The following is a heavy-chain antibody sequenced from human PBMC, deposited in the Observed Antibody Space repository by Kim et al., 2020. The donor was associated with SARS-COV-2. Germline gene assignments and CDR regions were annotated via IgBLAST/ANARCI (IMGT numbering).Heavy chain of an antibody. CDR3: AGLGGYCSGDTCYYRFRSDAFDV. J-gene: IGHJ3*01. Sequence: ASVKVSCKASGYTFTNYGISWVRQAPGLGLEWVGWISAYNGNTNSAQNLQGRVTMTTDTSTSTSYMELRSLRSEDTAIYYCAGLGGYCSGDTCYYRFRSDAFDVWGQGTTVTVSS. V-gene: IGHV1-18*01. CDR2: ISAYNGNT. CDR1: GYTFTNYG. D-gene: IGHD2-15*01.